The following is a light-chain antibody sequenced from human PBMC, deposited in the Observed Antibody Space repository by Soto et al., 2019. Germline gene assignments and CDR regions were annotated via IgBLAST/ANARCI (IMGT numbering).Light chain of an antibody. CDR3: SSHTSSSTWV. V-gene: IGLV2-18*02. CDR1: SSDVGSYNR. CDR2: EVS. Sequence: QSALTQPPSVSGSPGQSVTISYTGTSSDVGSYNRVSWYQQPPGTAPKLMIYEVSNRPSGVPARFSGSKSGSTASLTISGLQAEDEGDYYCSSHTSSSTWVFGGGTKLTVL. J-gene: IGLJ3*02.